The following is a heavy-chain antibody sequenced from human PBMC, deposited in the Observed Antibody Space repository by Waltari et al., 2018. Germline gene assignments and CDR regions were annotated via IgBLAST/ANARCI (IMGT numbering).Heavy chain of an antibody. D-gene: IGHD1-1*01. CDR3: AKGGDTGTYGFFDF. CDR2: RIYSGGST. Sequence: EVQLLESGGGLAQPGGLLRLSCEASGFTFSSNDMTWVRQAPGKGLEWVSRIYSGGSTNYADSVKGRFTVSRDNSKNTLYLQMSNLRGEDTAVYYCAKGGDTGTYGFFDFWGQGTLVSVSS. J-gene: IGHJ4*02. CDR1: GFTFSSND. V-gene: IGHV3-23*03.